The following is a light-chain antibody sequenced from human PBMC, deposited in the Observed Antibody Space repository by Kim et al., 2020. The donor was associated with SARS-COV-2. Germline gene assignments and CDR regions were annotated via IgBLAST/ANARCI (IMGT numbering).Light chain of an antibody. J-gene: IGKJ5*01. V-gene: IGKV3-11*01. CDR2: EGS. CDR1: QSVSNY. CDR3: QQRSDWPIT. Sequence: EIVLTQSPATLSLSPGDRVTLSCRASQSVSNYLAWYQWKPGQAPRLLIYEGSNRATGIPTRFSGRGSETDFTLTISSLEPEDSAVYFCQQRSDWPITFGQRTRLEIK.